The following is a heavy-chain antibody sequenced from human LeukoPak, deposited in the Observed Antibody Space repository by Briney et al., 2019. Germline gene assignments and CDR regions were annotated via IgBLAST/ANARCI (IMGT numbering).Heavy chain of an antibody. CDR2: INWNGGST. D-gene: IGHD5-24*01. V-gene: IGHV3-20*04. CDR3: ARDNSVRDEAWWFNP. J-gene: IGHJ5*02. Sequence: GGSLRLSCAPSGFIFDDYGMSWVRQAPGKGLEWVSGINWNGGSTGYADSVKGRFIISRDNAKNSLYLQMNSLRVEDTALYYCARDNSVRDEAWWFNPWGQGTLVTVSS. CDR1: GFIFDDYG.